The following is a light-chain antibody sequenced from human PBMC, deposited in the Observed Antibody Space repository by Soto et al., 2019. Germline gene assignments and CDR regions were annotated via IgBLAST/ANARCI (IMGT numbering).Light chain of an antibody. CDR2: DAY. CDR3: QQRHMWPIT. Sequence: EAGFAQSPATLSLSPGERGTLTCRASESVTNYLAWYQQKPGQAPRLLIYDAYNRATGIPPRFSGSGSGTDFTLTISSLEPEDSAVYYCQQRHMWPITFGQGTRLEIK. CDR1: ESVTNY. J-gene: IGKJ5*01. V-gene: IGKV3-11*01.